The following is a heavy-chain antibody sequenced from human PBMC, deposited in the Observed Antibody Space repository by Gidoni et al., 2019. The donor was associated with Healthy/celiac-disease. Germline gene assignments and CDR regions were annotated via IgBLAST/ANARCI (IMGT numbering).Heavy chain of an antibody. Sequence: QVQLVQSGAEVKKPGSSVKVSCKASGGTFSSSAIHWVRQAPGQGLEWMGGIIPIFGTANYAQKFQGRVTITADESTSTAYMELSSLRSEDTAVYYCARGKWRYYGSGSYYISNWFDPWGQGTLVTVSS. CDR3: ARGKWRYYGSGSYYISNWFDP. V-gene: IGHV1-69*01. D-gene: IGHD3-10*01. CDR1: GGTFSSSA. CDR2: IIPIFGTA. J-gene: IGHJ5*02.